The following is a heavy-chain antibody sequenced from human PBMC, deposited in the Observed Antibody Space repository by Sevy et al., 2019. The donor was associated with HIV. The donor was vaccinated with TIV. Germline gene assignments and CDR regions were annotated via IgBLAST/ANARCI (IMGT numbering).Heavy chain of an antibody. Sequence: SETLSLTCTVSGGSITSLYWNWIRQPPGKGLEWIANIYYNGHINYNPSLKSRVTLSLDTSNNQFPLRLSSVTAADTAMYYCAGENAWGRGYSWGQGTRVTVSS. CDR3: AGENAWGRGYS. D-gene: IGHD1-26*01. J-gene: IGHJ4*02. V-gene: IGHV4-59*11. CDR2: IYYNGHI. CDR1: GGSITSLY.